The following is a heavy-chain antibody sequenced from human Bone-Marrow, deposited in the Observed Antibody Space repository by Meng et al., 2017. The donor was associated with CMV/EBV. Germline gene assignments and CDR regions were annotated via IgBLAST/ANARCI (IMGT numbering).Heavy chain of an antibody. D-gene: IGHD3-10*01. CDR3: AHRQVRGYFDY. J-gene: IGHJ4*02. CDR1: RFSLSTSGVG. Sequence: QLTFKECGPSPVNPTQTLTLTCTFSRFSLSTSGVGVGWIRQPPGKALEWLALIYWDDDKRYSPSLNSRLTITEDTSKNQVVLTMTNMDPVDTATYYCAHRQVRGYFDYWGQGTLVTVSS. CDR2: IYWDDDK. V-gene: IGHV2-5*02.